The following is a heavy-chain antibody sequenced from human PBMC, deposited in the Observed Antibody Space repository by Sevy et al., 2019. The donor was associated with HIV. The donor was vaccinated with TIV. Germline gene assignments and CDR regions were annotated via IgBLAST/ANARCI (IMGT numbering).Heavy chain of an antibody. CDR3: AREERSGTTTSFDY. D-gene: IGHD1-7*01. V-gene: IGHV3-33*01. CDR1: GFTFSDYG. CDR2: IWSDGSNK. J-gene: IGHJ4*02. Sequence: GGSLRLSCAASGFTFSDYGMLWVRQAPGKGLEWVAVIWSDGSNKYYGDSVKGRFTISRDSSKNTLFLQMNSLRVDDTAVYYCAREERSGTTTSFDYWGQGALVTVSS.